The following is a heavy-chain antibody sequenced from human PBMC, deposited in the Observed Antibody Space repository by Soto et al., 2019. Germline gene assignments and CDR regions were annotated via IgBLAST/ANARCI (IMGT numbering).Heavy chain of an antibody. V-gene: IGHV5-51*03. D-gene: IGHD3-3*01. Sequence: EVQLVQSGAEVKKPGESLKISCKGSGYSFTSYWIGWVRQMPGKGLEWMGIIYPGDSDTRYSPSFQGQVTISADKSISTAYLQWSSLKASDTAMYYCARRPYDFWSGSDLNDAFDIWGQGTMVTVSS. J-gene: IGHJ3*02. CDR3: ARRPYDFWSGSDLNDAFDI. CDR1: GYSFTSYW. CDR2: IYPGDSDT.